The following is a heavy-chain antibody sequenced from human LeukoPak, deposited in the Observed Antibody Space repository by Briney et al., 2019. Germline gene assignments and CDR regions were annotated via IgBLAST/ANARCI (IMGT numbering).Heavy chain of an antibody. D-gene: IGHD4-11*01. J-gene: IGHJ6*02. CDR1: GFTFDDYA. CDR2: ISWISGSI. V-gene: IGHV3-9*01. Sequence: GRSLRLPCAASGFTFDDYAMHWVRQAPGKGLEWVSGISWISGSIGYADSVKGRFTISRDNAKNSLYLQMNSLRAEDTALYYCAKLDSSDYDYIAYGMDVWGQGTTVTVSS. CDR3: AKLDSSDYDYIAYGMDV.